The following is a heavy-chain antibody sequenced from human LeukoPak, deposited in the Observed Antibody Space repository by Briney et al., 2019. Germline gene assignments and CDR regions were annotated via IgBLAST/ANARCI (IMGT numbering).Heavy chain of an antibody. V-gene: IGHV3-7*01. D-gene: IGHD1-14*01. CDR2: MNQDGSGK. J-gene: IGHJ5*02. CDR1: GLTFSKYW. Sequence: GGSLRLSCAASGLTFSKYWMTWVRQAPGKGLEWVANMNQDGSGKYYVDSVKGRFAISRDNAKNSLYLQMNNLRVEDTAVYYCARDNNRKDDSWGQGTLVTVSS. CDR3: ARDNNRKDDS.